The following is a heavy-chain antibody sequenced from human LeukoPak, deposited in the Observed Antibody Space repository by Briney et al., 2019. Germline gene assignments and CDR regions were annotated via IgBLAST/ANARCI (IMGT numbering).Heavy chain of an antibody. J-gene: IGHJ6*04. D-gene: IGHD3-10*02. Sequence: GGSLRLSCAASGFTFSSYAMHWVRQAPGKGLEWVAVISYDGSNKYYADSVKGRFTISRDNAKNSLYLQMNSLRAEDTAVYYCTELGITMIGGVWGKGTTVTISS. CDR1: GFTFSSYA. CDR3: TELGITMIGGV. CDR2: ISYDGSNK. V-gene: IGHV3-30*04.